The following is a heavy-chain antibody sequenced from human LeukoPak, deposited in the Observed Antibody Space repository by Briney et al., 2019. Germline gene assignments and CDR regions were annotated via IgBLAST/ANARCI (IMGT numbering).Heavy chain of an antibody. CDR3: ARARLRYCSGGSCYSMDV. V-gene: IGHV3-30*03. CDR1: GITLSNYG. J-gene: IGHJ6*02. Sequence: GGSLRLSCADSGITLSNYGMSWVRQAPGKGLEWVAVISYDGSNKYYADSVKGRFTISRDNSKNTLYLQMNSLRAEDTAVYYCARARLRYCSGGSCYSMDVWGQGTTVIVSS. D-gene: IGHD2-15*01. CDR2: ISYDGSNK.